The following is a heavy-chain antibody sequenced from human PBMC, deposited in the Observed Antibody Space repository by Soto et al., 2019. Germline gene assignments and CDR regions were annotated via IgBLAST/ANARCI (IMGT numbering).Heavy chain of an antibody. J-gene: IGHJ3*02. V-gene: IGHV3-23*01. CDR3: AKYLAQHWLVRHAFDI. D-gene: IGHD6-19*01. CDR1: GFTFSSYA. CDR2: ISGSGGST. Sequence: PGGSLRLSCAASGFTFSSYAMSWVRQAPGKGLEWVSAISGSGGSTYYADSVKGRFTISRDNSKNTLYLQMNSLRAEDTAVYYCAKYLAQHWLVRHAFDIRGQRTMVTGSS.